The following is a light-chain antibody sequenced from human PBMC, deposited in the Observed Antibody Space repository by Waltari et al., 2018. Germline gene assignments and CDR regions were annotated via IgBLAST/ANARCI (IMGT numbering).Light chain of an antibody. V-gene: IGLV3-21*03. Sequence: SYVLTQPPSVSVVPGKTATITCGGRDIGTKSVQWYPPKPGQAPVAVVYDVTGRPSGIPERFSGSNSAHTATLTISRVEAGDEAHYFCQVWDTRSDHWVFGGGTKLTVL. CDR1: DIGTKS. CDR3: QVWDTRSDHWV. CDR2: DVT. J-gene: IGLJ3*02.